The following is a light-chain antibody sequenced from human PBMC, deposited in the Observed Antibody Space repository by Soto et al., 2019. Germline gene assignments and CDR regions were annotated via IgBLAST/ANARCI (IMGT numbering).Light chain of an antibody. CDR1: QSVNSN. CDR3: QQYNAWPPLT. V-gene: IGKV3-15*01. CDR2: GAS. J-gene: IGKJ4*01. Sequence: ETVMTQSPATLSVSPGERATLLCRASQSVNSNLAWYQQKPGQAPRLLIYGASARASGIPGRFSGSGSGTEFTLTISSLQSEDFAVYYCQQYNAWPPLTFGGGNKVEI.